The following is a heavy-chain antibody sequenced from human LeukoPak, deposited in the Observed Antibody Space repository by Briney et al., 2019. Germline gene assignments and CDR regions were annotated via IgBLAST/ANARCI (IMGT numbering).Heavy chain of an antibody. CDR1: GYTFTGYY. D-gene: IGHD6-19*01. CDR3: ARHLQAVAGFYGMDV. V-gene: IGHV1-2*02. Sequence: GASVKVSCKASGYTFTGYYMHWVRQAPGQGLEWMGWINPNSGGTNYAQKFQGRVTMTRDTSISTAYMELSSLRSEDTAVYYCARHLQAVAGFYGMDVWGQGTTVTVSS. J-gene: IGHJ6*02. CDR2: INPNSGGT.